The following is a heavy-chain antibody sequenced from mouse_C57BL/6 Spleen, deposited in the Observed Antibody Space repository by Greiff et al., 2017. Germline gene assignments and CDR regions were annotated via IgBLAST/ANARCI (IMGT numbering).Heavy chain of an antibody. CDR3: TSYGNPAWFAY. Sequence: VQVVESGAELVRPGASVTLSCKASGYTFTDYEMHWVKQTPVHGLEWIGAIDPETGGTAYNQKFKGKAILTADKSSSTAYMELRSLTSEDSAVYYCTSYGNPAWFAYWGQGTLVTVSA. D-gene: IGHD2-1*01. CDR1: GYTFTDYE. CDR2: IDPETGGT. V-gene: IGHV1-15*01. J-gene: IGHJ3*01.